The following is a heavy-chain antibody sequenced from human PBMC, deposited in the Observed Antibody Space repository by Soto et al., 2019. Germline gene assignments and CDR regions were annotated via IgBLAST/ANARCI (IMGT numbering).Heavy chain of an antibody. CDR2: IYYSGST. CDR1: GGSISSGGYY. J-gene: IGHJ6*02. Sequence: QVQLQESGPGLVKPSQTLSLTCTVSGGSISSGGYYWSWIRQHPGKGLEWIGYIYYSGSTYYNPSLKSRXXIXVXXSKNQFSLKLSSVTAADTAVYYCARDVRDYYGMDVWGQGTTVTVSS. V-gene: IGHV4-31*03. CDR3: ARDVRDYYGMDV.